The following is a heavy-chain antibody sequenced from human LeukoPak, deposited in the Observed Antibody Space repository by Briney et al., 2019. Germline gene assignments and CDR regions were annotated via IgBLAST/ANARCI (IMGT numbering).Heavy chain of an antibody. CDR1: GDSVSSNSAA. CDR2: TYYRSKWYN. Sequence: SQTLSLTCALSGDSVSSNSAAWNWVRQSPSRGLEWLGRTYYRSKWYNDYAVSVKSRITINPDTSKNQFSLQLNSVTPEDTAVYYCASEVIAVAGNYYYGMDVWGQGTTVTVSS. V-gene: IGHV6-1*01. D-gene: IGHD6-19*01. CDR3: ASEVIAVAGNYYYGMDV. J-gene: IGHJ6*02.